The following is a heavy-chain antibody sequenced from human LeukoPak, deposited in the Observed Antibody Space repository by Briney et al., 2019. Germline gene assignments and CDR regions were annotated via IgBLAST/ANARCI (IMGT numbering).Heavy chain of an antibody. D-gene: IGHD5-18*01. Sequence: SETLSLTCTVSGGSIASGGYYWSWIRQHPGKGLEWLGYIYYSGSTYYNPSLKSRVTISVDTSKNQFSLKLSSVTAADTAVYYCTRGSRGYSYGWGQGTLVTVSS. V-gene: IGHV4-39*01. CDR1: GGSIASGGYY. CDR2: IYYSGST. CDR3: TRGSRGYSYG. J-gene: IGHJ4*02.